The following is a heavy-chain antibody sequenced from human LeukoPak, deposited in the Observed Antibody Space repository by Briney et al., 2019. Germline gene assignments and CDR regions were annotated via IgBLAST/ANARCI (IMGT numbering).Heavy chain of an antibody. J-gene: IGHJ5*01. V-gene: IGHV1-2*02. CDR1: GVTFTGAY. Sequence: ASVKVSCKVSGVTFTGAYMHWVRQASGQGLEWMGWINPNSGETRYEQKFQGRVTMTRDTSIDTVHMELGSLTSDDTAVYYCARVLFNSGYDSWGQGTLVTVSS. CDR2: INPNSGET. CDR3: ARVLFNSGYDS. D-gene: IGHD2-2*03.